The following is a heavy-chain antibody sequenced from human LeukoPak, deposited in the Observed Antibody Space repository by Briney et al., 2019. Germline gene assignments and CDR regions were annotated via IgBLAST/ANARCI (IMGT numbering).Heavy chain of an antibody. CDR1: GFTFSSYS. CDR3: AREFGLRPSDY. D-gene: IGHD3-10*01. J-gene: IGHJ4*02. CDR2: ISGSGST. V-gene: IGHV3-21*01. Sequence: GGSLRLSCAASGFTFSSYSMNWVRQAPGKGLEWVSAISGSGSTYYADSMKGRFTISRDNAKNSLYLQMNSLRAEDTAVYYCAREFGLRPSDYWGQGTLVTVSS.